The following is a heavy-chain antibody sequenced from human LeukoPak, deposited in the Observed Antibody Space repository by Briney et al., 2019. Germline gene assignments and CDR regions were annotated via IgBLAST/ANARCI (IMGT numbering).Heavy chain of an antibody. D-gene: IGHD6-19*01. V-gene: IGHV3-21*01. CDR2: ISSSSSYI. CDR1: GFTFSSYS. CDR3: ARIVRYSSGLVDY. J-gene: IGHJ4*02. Sequence: PGGSLRLSCAASGFTFSSYSMNWVRQAPGKGLEWVSSISSSSSYIYYADSVKGRFTISRDNAKNSLYLQMNSLRAEATAVYYCARIVRYSSGLVDYWGQGTLVTVSS.